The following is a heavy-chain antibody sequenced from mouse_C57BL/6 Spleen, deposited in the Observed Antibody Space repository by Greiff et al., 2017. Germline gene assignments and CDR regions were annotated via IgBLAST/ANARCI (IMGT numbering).Heavy chain of an antibody. CDR2: INPGSGGT. Sequence: QVQLQQSGAELVRPGTSVKVSCKASGYAFTNYLIEWVKQRPGQGLEWIGVINPGSGGTNYNEKFKGKATLTADKSSSTSYMQLSSLTSEDSAVXFCAREGSTYDGEWFAYWGQGTLVTVSA. J-gene: IGHJ3*01. V-gene: IGHV1-54*01. D-gene: IGHD2-12*01. CDR3: AREGSTYDGEWFAY. CDR1: GYAFTNYL.